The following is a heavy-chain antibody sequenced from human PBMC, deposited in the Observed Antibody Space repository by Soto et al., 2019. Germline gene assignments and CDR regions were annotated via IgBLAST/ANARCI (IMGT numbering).Heavy chain of an antibody. D-gene: IGHD3-10*01. CDR3: AGETGAPLFFRYNCFAP. Sequence: PSETLSLTCTVSGGSISSYYWSWIRQPPGKGLEWIGYIYYSGSTNYNPSIKSRVTISVDTSKNQFSLKLSSVTAADTAVYYCAGETGAPLFFRYNCFAPGGKGTLVTVSS. CDR2: IYYSGST. CDR1: GGSISSYY. J-gene: IGHJ5*02. V-gene: IGHV4-59*01.